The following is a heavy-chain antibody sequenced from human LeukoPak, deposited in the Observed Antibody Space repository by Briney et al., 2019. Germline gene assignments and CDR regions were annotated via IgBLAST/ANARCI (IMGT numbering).Heavy chain of an antibody. CDR2: IYYSGST. D-gene: IGHD5-18*01. CDR1: GGSISSGSYY. CDR3: ARVHTGYSYGPDWFDP. Sequence: PSETLSLTCTVSGGSISSGSYYWSWIRQPPGKGLEWIGYIYYSGSTNYNPSLKSRVTISVDTSKNQFSLKLSSVTAAGTAVYYCARVHTGYSYGPDWFDPWGQGTLVTVSS. V-gene: IGHV4-61*01. J-gene: IGHJ5*02.